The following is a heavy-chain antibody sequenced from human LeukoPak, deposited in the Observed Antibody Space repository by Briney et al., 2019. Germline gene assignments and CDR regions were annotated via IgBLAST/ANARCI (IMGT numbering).Heavy chain of an antibody. D-gene: IGHD4-23*01. CDR1: GFTFSSYG. CDR3: ARDYDKYGGNSGGLDY. Sequence: GGSLRLSCAASGFTFSSYGMHWVRQAPGKGLEWVAFIRYDGSNKYYADSVKGRFTISRDNTKNSLYLQMNSLRAEDTAVYYCARDYDKYGGNSGGLDYWGQGTLVTVSS. V-gene: IGHV3-30*02. J-gene: IGHJ4*02. CDR2: IRYDGSNK.